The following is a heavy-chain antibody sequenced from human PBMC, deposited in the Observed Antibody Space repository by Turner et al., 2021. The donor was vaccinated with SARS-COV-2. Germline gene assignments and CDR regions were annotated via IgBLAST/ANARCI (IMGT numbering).Heavy chain of an antibody. CDR1: GFRFSDYH. V-gene: IGHV3-72*01. Sequence: EVQLVEPGGGLVQPGVSLMRPCAASGFRFSDYHMDWFRQAPGKGLEWVGRIRDKASRDTTEYATSVKGRFSVSRDDSDNSLFLQMNSLQIEDTAVYYCLRGGRGRPFDIWGQGSAVTISS. CDR2: IRDKASRDTT. CDR3: LRGGRGRPFDI. D-gene: IGHD1-26*01. J-gene: IGHJ3*02.